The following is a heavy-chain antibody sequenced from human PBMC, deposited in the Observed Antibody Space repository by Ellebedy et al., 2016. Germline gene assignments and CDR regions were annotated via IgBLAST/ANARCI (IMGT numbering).Heavy chain of an antibody. CDR1: GYTFTSYG. Sequence: ASVKVSCKASGYTFTSYGISWVRQAPGQGLEWMGWISAYNGNTNYAQKLQGRVTMTTDTSTSTAYMELRSLRSEDTAGYYCARAVASIGGSVYWGQGTLVTVSS. J-gene: IGHJ4*02. CDR2: ISAYNGNT. CDR3: ARAVASIGGSVY. D-gene: IGHD6-19*01. V-gene: IGHV1-18*01.